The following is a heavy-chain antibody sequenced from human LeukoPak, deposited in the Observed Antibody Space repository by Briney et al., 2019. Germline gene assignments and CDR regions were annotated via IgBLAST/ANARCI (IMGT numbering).Heavy chain of an antibody. D-gene: IGHD3-22*01. CDR2: INPNSGGT. J-gene: IGHJ4*02. V-gene: IGHV1-2*02. CDR3: ARGAHYHDSSDGYDY. CDR1: GYTFTGYY. Sequence: ASVKVSCKASGYTFTGYYMNWVRQAPGQGLEWMGWINPNSGGTNYAQKFQGRVTMTRDTTIIVYMDLSRLRSDDTAVYYCARGAHYHDSSDGYDYWGQGTLVTVSS.